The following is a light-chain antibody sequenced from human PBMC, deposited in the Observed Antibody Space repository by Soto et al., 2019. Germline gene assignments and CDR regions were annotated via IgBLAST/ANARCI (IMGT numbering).Light chain of an antibody. J-gene: IGKJ1*01. Sequence: DIQMTQSPSSLSASVEDRVIITCRASQSISNHLNWYQQKPGKAPKLLIFAASSLQSGVPSRFSGSRSGPDFTLTISSLQHEDFATYYCQQSYSSTPTFGQGTKVDI. CDR2: AAS. V-gene: IGKV1-39*01. CDR3: QQSYSSTPT. CDR1: QSISNH.